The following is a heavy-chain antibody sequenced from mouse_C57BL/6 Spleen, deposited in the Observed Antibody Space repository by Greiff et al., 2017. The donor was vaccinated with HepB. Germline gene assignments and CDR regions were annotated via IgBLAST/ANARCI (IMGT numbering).Heavy chain of an antibody. CDR3: ARRVFHAMDY. CDR2: IDPSDSYT. J-gene: IGHJ4*01. Sequence: QVQLQQPGAELVRPGTSVKLSCKASGYTFTSYWMHWVKQRPGQGLEWIGVIDPSDSYTNYNQKFKGKATLTVDTSSSTAYMQLSSLTSEDSAVYYCARRVFHAMDYWGQGTSVTVSS. V-gene: IGHV1-59*01. CDR1: GYTFTSYW.